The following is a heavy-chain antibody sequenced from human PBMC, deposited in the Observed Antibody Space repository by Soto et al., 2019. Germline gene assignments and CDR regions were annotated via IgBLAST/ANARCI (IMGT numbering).Heavy chain of an antibody. CDR3: AKEGIAFAVPETGFDDAFDI. CDR2: ISGSGGST. V-gene: IGHV3-23*01. D-gene: IGHD6-19*01. J-gene: IGHJ3*02. CDR1: GFTFSSYA. Sequence: GGSLRLSCAASGFTFSSYAMSWVRQAPGKGLEWVSAISGSGGSTYYADSVKGRFTISRDNSKNTLYLQMNSLRAEDTAVYYCAKEGIAFAVPETGFDDAFDIWGQGTMVTVS.